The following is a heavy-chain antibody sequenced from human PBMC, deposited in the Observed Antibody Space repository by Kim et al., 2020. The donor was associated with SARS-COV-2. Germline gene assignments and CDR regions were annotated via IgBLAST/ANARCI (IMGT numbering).Heavy chain of an antibody. CDR2: ISRNSGSI. V-gene: IGHV3-9*01. CDR3: AKDVRTVVVITGGFDS. D-gene: IGHD3-22*01. J-gene: IGHJ4*02. Sequence: GGSLRHSCAASGFTFDDYAMHWVRQAPGKGLEWVSGISRNSGSICHADSVKGRFTISRYNAKNSLYLQMNRLRAKDTALYYCAKDVRTVVVITGGFDSWGQGALVTVSS. CDR1: GFTFDDYA.